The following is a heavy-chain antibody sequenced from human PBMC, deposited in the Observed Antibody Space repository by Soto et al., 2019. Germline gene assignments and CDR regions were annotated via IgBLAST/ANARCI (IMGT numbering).Heavy chain of an antibody. CDR1: GGTFSSYA. CDR3: AAEIAAAGTHEFDP. V-gene: IGHV1-69*06. D-gene: IGHD6-13*01. J-gene: IGHJ5*02. CDR2: IIPIFGTA. Sequence: EASVKVSCKASGGTFSSYAISWVRQAPGQGLEWMGGIIPIFGTANYAQKFQGRVTITADKSTSTAYMELSSLRSEDTAVYYCAAEIAAAGTHEFDPWGQGTLVTVSS.